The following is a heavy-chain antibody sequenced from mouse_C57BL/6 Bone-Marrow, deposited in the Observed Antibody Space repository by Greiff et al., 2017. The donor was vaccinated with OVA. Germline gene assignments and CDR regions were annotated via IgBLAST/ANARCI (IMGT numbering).Heavy chain of an antibody. V-gene: IGHV1-9*01. J-gene: IGHJ3*01. CDR3: ATPYDGYYSWFAY. Sequence: QVQLQQSGAELMKPGASVKLSCKATGYTFTGYWIEWVKQRPGHGLEWIGEILPGSGSTNYNEKFKGKATFTADTSSNTAYMQLSSLTTEDSAIYYCATPYDGYYSWFAYWGQGTLVTVSA. CDR1: GYTFTGYW. D-gene: IGHD2-3*01. CDR2: ILPGSGST.